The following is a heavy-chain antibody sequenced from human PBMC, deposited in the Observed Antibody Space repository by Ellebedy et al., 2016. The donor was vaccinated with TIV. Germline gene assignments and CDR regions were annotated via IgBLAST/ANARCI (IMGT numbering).Heavy chain of an antibody. CDR3: ARGSLRRNIVATLNP. J-gene: IGHJ5*02. V-gene: IGHV1-18*01. CDR1: GYTFTSYG. D-gene: IGHD5-12*01. Sequence: ASVKVSXKASGYTFTSYGISWVRQAPGQGLEWMGWISAYNGNTNYAQKLQGRVTMTTDTSTSTAYMELRSLRSDDTAVYYCARGSLRRNIVATLNPWGQGTLVTVSS. CDR2: ISAYNGNT.